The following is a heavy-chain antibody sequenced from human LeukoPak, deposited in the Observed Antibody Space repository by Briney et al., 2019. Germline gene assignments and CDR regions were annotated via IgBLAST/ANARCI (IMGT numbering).Heavy chain of an antibody. Sequence: PGGSLRLSCAASGFTFSLYAMNWVRQAPGKGLEWVSYIDSGSDDRLFADSVRGRFTISRDNAKNSVYLQMSSLRPEDSGVYYCARDTYLPQLIDYWGQGTLVTVSS. CDR2: IDSGSDDR. CDR1: GFTFSLYA. D-gene: IGHD5-18*01. J-gene: IGHJ4*02. CDR3: ARDTYLPQLIDY. V-gene: IGHV3-21*05.